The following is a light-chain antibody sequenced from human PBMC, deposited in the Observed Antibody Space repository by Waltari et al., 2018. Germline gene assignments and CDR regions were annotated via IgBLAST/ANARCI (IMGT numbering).Light chain of an antibody. J-gene: IGLJ2*01. CDR2: DNN. CDR1: TSNIGSNL. CDR3: HSRDSSGVVV. Sequence: QSVLTPPPSASGTPGQRVTISCPGSTSNIGSNLVNWYQQPPGQAPALGIYDNNGQPSGIADRFSASSSGSTASLTIVGAQAEDETDYYCHSRDSSGVVVIGVGTKLTVV. V-gene: IGLV1-44*01.